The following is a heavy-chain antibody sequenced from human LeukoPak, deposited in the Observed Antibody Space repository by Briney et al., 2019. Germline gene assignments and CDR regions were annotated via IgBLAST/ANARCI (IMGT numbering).Heavy chain of an antibody. J-gene: IGHJ5*02. D-gene: IGHD6-19*01. CDR1: GYTFTGYY. CDR2: INPNSGGT. V-gene: IGHV1-2*02. Sequence: ASVKVSCKASGYTFTGYYMHWVRQAPGQGLEWMGWINPNSGGTNYAQKFQGRVTMTRDTSISTAYMELSRLRSDDTAVYYCARAFSGWYSDWFDPWGQGTLVTVSS. CDR3: ARAFSGWYSDWFDP.